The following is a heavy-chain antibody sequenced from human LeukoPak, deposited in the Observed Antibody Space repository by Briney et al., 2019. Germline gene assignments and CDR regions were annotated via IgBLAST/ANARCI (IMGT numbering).Heavy chain of an antibody. D-gene: IGHD1-26*01. J-gene: IGHJ4*02. V-gene: IGHV4-59*08. Sequence: SETLSLTCNVSGGSISGYYWSWIRQPPGKGLEWIGYIYYSGSVNYNPSLKSRVTISVDTSKNQFSLRLSSVTAADTAVYYCASSRIVGATLDYWGQGALVTVSS. CDR1: GGSISGYY. CDR3: ASSRIVGATLDY. CDR2: IYYSGSV.